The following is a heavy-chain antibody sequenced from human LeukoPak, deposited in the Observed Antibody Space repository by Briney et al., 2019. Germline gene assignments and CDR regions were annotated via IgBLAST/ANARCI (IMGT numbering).Heavy chain of an antibody. CDR2: ISYDGSNK. CDR3: ARAPVWFGEWFFDY. J-gene: IGHJ4*02. Sequence: GGSLRLSCAASGFTFSSYGMHWVRQAPGKGLEWVAVISYDGSNKYYADSVKGRFTISRDNSKNTLFLQMNSLRAEDTAVYYCARAPVWFGEWFFDYWGQGTLVTVSS. D-gene: IGHD3-10*01. CDR1: GFTFSSYG. V-gene: IGHV3-30*03.